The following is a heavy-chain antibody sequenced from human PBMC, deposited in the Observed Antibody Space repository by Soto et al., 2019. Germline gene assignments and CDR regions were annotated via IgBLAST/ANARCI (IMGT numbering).Heavy chain of an antibody. Sequence: QMQLVQSGPEVKKPGTSVKVSCKASGFTFTSSAVQWVRQARGQRLEWIGWIVVGSGNTNYAQKFQERVTITRDMSTSTAYMELSSLRSEDTAVYYCAAATTVTNEERHWFDPWGQGTLVTVSS. J-gene: IGHJ5*02. CDR3: AAATTVTNEERHWFDP. D-gene: IGHD4-4*01. CDR2: IVVGSGNT. CDR1: GFTFTSSA. V-gene: IGHV1-58*01.